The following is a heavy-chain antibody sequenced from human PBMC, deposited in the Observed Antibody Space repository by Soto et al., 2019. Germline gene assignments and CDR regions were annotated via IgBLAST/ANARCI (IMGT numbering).Heavy chain of an antibody. V-gene: IGHV2-5*01. Sequence: GSGPTLVNPTHTLTLTCTFPGFSLSTSGVGVGWIRQPPGKALEWLALIYWNDDKRYSPSLKSRLTITKDTSKNQVVLTMTNMDPVDTATYYCAHNRFYDFWSGYSEGHYYGMDVWGQGTTVTVSS. CDR1: GFSLSTSGVG. J-gene: IGHJ6*02. CDR2: IYWNDDK. D-gene: IGHD3-3*01. CDR3: AHNRFYDFWSGYSEGHYYGMDV.